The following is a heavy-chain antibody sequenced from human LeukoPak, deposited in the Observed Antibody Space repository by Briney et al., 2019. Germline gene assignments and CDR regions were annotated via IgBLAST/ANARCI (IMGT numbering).Heavy chain of an antibody. D-gene: IGHD3-10*01. Sequence: GGSLRLSCAASGFTFSNYAMHWVRQAPGKGLEWVAVISYDGSNKYYADSVKGRFTISRDNSKNTLYLQMNSLRAEDTAVYYCASSQAGSGWYLDYWGQGTLVTVSS. CDR3: ASSQAGSGWYLDY. V-gene: IGHV3-30*04. J-gene: IGHJ4*02. CDR2: ISYDGSNK. CDR1: GFTFSNYA.